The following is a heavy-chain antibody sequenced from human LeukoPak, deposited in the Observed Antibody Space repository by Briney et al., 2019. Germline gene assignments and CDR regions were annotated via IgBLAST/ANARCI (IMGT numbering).Heavy chain of an antibody. CDR1: GYTFTSYG. CDR2: ISAYNGNT. CDR3: ARDLEPAYYDFWCGYVPEYFQH. Sequence: ASVKVSCKASGYTFTSYGISWVRQAPGQGLEWMGWISAYNGNTNYAQKLQGRVTMTTDTSTRTAYMELRSLRSDDTAVYYCARDLEPAYYDFWCGYVPEYFQHWGQGTPVTVSS. D-gene: IGHD3-3*01. J-gene: IGHJ1*01. V-gene: IGHV1-18*01.